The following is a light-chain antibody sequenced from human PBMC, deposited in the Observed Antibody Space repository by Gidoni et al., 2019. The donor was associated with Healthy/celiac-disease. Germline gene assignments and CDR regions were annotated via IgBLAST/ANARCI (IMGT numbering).Light chain of an antibody. Sequence: EIVMTQSPATLSVSTGERATLSCRASQSVNSNLAWYQQKPGQAPRLLIYGASTRATGIPARFSGSGSGTEFTLTISSLQSEDFAVYYCQQYNNGPYTFXQXTKLEIK. CDR1: QSVNSN. V-gene: IGKV3-15*01. J-gene: IGKJ2*01. CDR2: GAS. CDR3: QQYNNGPYT.